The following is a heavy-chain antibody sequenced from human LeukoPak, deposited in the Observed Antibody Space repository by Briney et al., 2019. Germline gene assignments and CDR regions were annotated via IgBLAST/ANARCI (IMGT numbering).Heavy chain of an antibody. J-gene: IGHJ4*02. CDR3: ARDLGGIAVAGFFDY. V-gene: IGHV1-2*02. CDR1: GYTFTGYY. Sequence: ASVKVSCTASGYTFTGYYMHWVRQAPGQGLEWMGWINPASGGTNYAQKFRGRVTMTRDTSISTAYMELSRLRSDDTAVYYCARDLGGIAVAGFFDYWGQGTLVTVSS. CDR2: INPASGGT. D-gene: IGHD6-19*01.